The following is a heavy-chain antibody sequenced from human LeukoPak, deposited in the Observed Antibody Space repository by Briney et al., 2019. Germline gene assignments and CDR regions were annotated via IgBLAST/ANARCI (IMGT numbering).Heavy chain of an antibody. CDR2: ISSSSSYI. J-gene: IGHJ4*02. CDR1: GFTFSSYS. V-gene: IGHV3-21*01. CDR3: ARVSQYYYDSSGYPEPFDY. Sequence: GGSLRLSCAASGFTFSSYSMNWVRQAPGKGLEWASSISSSSSYIYYADSVKGRFTISRDNAKNSLYLQMNSLRAEDTAVYYCARVSQYYYDSSGYPEPFDYWGQGTLVTVSS. D-gene: IGHD3-22*01.